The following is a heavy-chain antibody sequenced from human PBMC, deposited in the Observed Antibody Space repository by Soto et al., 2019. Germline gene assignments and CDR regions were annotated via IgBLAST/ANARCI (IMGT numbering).Heavy chain of an antibody. CDR1: GDFINNFY. V-gene: IGHV4-59*12. Sequence: PSETLSLTCTVSGDFINNFYWSWIRQSPEKGLEWIGYISYTGATDYNPSLLSRVTISLDKSKNQFSLRLSSVTAADTAVYYCARGPPLGLWGQGTLVPSPQ. CDR3: ARGPPLGL. J-gene: IGHJ4*02. CDR2: ISYTGAT. D-gene: IGHD1-26*01.